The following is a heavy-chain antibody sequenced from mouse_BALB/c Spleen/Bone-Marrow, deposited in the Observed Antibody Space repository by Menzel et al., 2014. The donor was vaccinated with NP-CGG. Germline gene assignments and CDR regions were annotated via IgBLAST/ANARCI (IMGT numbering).Heavy chain of an antibody. D-gene: IGHD1-2*01. V-gene: IGHV1-20*02. J-gene: IGHJ2*01. CDR3: ASSLITTAYYFDY. Sequence: VQLKDSGPELVKPGASVKISCKASGYSFTGYFMNWVMQSHGKSLEWIGRINPYNGDTFYNQKFKGKATLTVDKSSSTAHMELRSLASEDSAVYYCASSLITTAYYFDYWGQGTALTVSS. CDR1: GYSFTGYF. CDR2: INPYNGDT.